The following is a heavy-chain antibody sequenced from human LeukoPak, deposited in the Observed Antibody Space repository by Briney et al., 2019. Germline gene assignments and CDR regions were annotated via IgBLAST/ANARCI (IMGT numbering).Heavy chain of an antibody. CDR1: GGSISSYY. CDR3: AREVNYYDSSGYYYAYDY. CDR2: IYYSGST. J-gene: IGHJ4*02. V-gene: IGHV4-59*01. Sequence: SETLSLTCTVSGGSISSYYCSWIRQPPGKGLEWIGYIYYSGSTNYNPSLKSRVTISVDTSKNQFSLKLSSVTAADTAVYYCAREVNYYDSSGYYYAYDYWGQGTLVTVSS. D-gene: IGHD3-22*01.